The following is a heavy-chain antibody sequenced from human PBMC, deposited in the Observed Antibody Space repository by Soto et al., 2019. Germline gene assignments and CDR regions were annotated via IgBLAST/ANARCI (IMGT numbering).Heavy chain of an antibody. V-gene: IGHV1-69*06. CDR2: IIPNFGTP. CDR1: GGSFSNYA. Sequence: ASVKVSCKASGGSFSNYAVNWVRQAPGQGLEWIGGIIPNFGTPKYAQRFQDRVTITADTSATTVYMELSSLRSEDTALYYCTRGELIDWHHYFAMDVWGQVTSVTVPS. J-gene: IGHJ6*02. CDR3: TRGELIDWHHYFAMDV. D-gene: IGHD3-9*01.